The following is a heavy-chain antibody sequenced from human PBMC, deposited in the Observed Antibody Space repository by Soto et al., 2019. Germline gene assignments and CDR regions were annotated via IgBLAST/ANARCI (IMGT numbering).Heavy chain of an antibody. J-gene: IGHJ4*02. V-gene: IGHV4-4*02. Sequence: SETLSLTCAVSGGSISSSNWWSWVRRPPGKGLEWIGEIYHSGSTNYNPSLKSRVTISVDKSKNQFSLKLSSVTAADTAVYYCARRRGPTVTMIVVDQQFDYWGQGTLVTVSS. CDR1: GGSISSSNW. CDR3: ARRRGPTVTMIVVDQQFDY. CDR2: IYHSGST. D-gene: IGHD3-22*01.